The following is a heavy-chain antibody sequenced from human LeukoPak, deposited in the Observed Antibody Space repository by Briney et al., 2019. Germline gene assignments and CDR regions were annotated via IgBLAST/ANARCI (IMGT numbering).Heavy chain of an antibody. CDR1: GFTFSSYG. J-gene: IGHJ5*02. Sequence: GGSLRLSCAASGFTFSSYGMHWVRQAPGKGLEWVAVIWYDGSNKCYADSVKGRFTISRDNSKNTLYLQMNSLRAEDTAVYYCARDQVAGTGFDPWGQGTLVTVSS. V-gene: IGHV3-33*01. CDR3: ARDQVAGTGFDP. CDR2: IWYDGSNK. D-gene: IGHD6-19*01.